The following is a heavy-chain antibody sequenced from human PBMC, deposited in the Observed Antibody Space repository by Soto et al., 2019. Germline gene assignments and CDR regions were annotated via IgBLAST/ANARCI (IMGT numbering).Heavy chain of an antibody. CDR1: GFSLSNARMG. CDR3: ARTLGAARQWELLRRVGYYGMDV. CDR2: IFSNDEK. D-gene: IGHD1-26*01. J-gene: IGHJ6*02. V-gene: IGHV2-26*01. Sequence: QVTLKESGPVLVKPTETLTLTCTVSGFSLSNARMGVSWIRQPPGKALEWLAHIFSNDEKSYSTSLKSRLTISKDTSKSQVVLTMTNMDPVDTATYYCARTLGAARQWELLRRVGYYGMDVWGQGTTVTVSS.